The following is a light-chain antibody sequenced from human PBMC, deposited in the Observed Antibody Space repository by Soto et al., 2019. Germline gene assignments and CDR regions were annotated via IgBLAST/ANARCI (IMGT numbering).Light chain of an antibody. CDR2: DVS. CDR3: SSYTGGSTYV. CDR1: SSDIGGYRY. J-gene: IGLJ1*01. V-gene: IGLV2-14*01. Sequence: QSALTQPASVSGSPGQSITISCTGTSSDIGGYRYVSWYQQHPGKAPKLMIYDVSNRPSGVSNRFSGSKSGNTATLTISGLQGEDEDEYYCSSYTGGSTYVFATGTKVXVL.